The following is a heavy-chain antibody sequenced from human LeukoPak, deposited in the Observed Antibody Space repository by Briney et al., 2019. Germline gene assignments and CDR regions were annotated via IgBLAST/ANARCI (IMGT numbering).Heavy chain of an antibody. J-gene: IGHJ5*02. CDR3: ANSLLRQQLSPRWFDP. Sequence: GRSLRLSCAASGFTFSSYGMHWVRQAPGKGLEWVAVISYDGSNKYYADSVKGRFTISRDNSKNTLYLQMNSLRAEDTAVYYCANSLLRQQLSPRWFDPWGQGTLVTVSS. V-gene: IGHV3-30*18. D-gene: IGHD6-13*01. CDR1: GFTFSSYG. CDR2: ISYDGSNK.